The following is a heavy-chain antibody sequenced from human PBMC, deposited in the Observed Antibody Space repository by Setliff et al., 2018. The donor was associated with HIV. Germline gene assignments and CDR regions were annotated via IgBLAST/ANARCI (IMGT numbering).Heavy chain of an antibody. CDR2: IIPILGVA. D-gene: IGHD3-3*01. Sequence: WASVKVSCKASRSTFNSHTINWVRQAPGQGLDWMGRIIPILGVANYAQRFQGKVTITADKSTSTAYMELTSLRFDDTAMYYCVRGVQSPPHYSYYYMDVWGQGTTVTVS. J-gene: IGHJ6*03. V-gene: IGHV1-69*02. CDR3: VRGVQSPPHYSYYYMDV. CDR1: RSTFNSHT.